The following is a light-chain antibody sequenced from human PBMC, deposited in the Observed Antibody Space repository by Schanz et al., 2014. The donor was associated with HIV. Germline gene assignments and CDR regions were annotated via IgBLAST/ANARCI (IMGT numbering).Light chain of an antibody. J-gene: IGLJ2*01. Sequence: QSALTQPASVSGSPGQSISISCTGTSGDVGSYNYVSWYQQHPGKAPKLMIYDVNNRPSGVSNRFSGSKSGNTASLTISGLQAEDEADYYCQSYDSGLSGILLGGGTKLTVL. V-gene: IGLV2-14*03. CDR2: DVN. CDR3: QSYDSGLSGIL. CDR1: SGDVGSYNY.